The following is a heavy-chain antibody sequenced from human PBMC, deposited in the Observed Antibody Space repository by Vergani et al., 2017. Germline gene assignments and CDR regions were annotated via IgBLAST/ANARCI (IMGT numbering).Heavy chain of an antibody. V-gene: IGHV1-2*02. CDR2: INPNSGGT. CDR3: ARGATNYYDPVNTEEFQH. Sequence: QVQLVQSGAEVKKPGASVKVSCKASGYTFTGYYMHWVRQAPGQGLEWMGWINPNSGGTNYAQKFQGRVTMTRDTSISTAYMELSRLRSEDTAVYYCARGATNYYDPVNTEEFQHWGQGTLVTVSS. CDR1: GYTFTGYY. D-gene: IGHD3-22*01. J-gene: IGHJ1*01.